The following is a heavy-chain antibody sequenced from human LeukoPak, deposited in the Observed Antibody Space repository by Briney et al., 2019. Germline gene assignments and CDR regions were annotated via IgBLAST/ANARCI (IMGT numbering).Heavy chain of an antibody. CDR1: GFTLSSYW. D-gene: IGHD4-17*01. V-gene: IGHV3-74*01. CDR3: ARGRPRDGDYVDY. CDR2: INSDGSST. J-gene: IGHJ4*02. Sequence: GGSLRLSCAASGFTLSSYWMHWVRQAPGKGLVWVSRINSDGSSTTYADSVKGRFTISRDNAKNTLYLQMNSLRAEDTAVYYCARGRPRDGDYVDYWGQGTLVTVSS.